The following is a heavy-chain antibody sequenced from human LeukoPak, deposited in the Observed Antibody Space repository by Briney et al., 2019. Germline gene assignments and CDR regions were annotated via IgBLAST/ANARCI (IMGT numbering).Heavy chain of an antibody. D-gene: IGHD5-12*01. CDR2: ISYDGSNK. CDR1: GFTFSSYA. J-gene: IGHJ4*02. Sequence: GRSLRFSCAASGFTFSSYAMHWVRQAPGKGLEWVAVISYDGSNKYYADSVKGRFTISRDNSKNTLYLQMNSLRAEDTAVYYCAREYGAYSGYDWIDYWGQGTLVTVSS. V-gene: IGHV3-30*04. CDR3: AREYGAYSGYDWIDY.